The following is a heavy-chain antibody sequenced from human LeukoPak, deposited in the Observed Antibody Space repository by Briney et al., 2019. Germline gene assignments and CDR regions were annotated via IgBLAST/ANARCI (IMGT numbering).Heavy chain of an antibody. CDR1: GFTFSSYA. CDR2: ISGSGGYT. Sequence: GGSLRLSCTASGFTFSSYAMSWVRQAPGKGLGWVSAISGSGGYTYNADSVKGRFTISRDNSKNTLYLQMNSLRAEDTAVYYCARGDYSDYYYFDYWGQGILVTVSS. J-gene: IGHJ4*02. V-gene: IGHV3-23*01. CDR3: ARGDYSDYYYFDY. D-gene: IGHD4-11*01.